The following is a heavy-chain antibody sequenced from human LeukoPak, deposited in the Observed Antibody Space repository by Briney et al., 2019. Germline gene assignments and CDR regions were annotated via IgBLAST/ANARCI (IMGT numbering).Heavy chain of an antibody. Sequence: SVKVSCKASGGTFSSYTISWVRQAPGQGLEWMGRIIPILGTANYAQKFQGRVTITTDESTSTAYMELSSLRSEDTAVYYCARSSYYYDSSGYSDYWGQGTLVTVSS. CDR1: GGTFSSYT. J-gene: IGHJ4*02. CDR3: ARSSYYYDSSGYSDY. CDR2: IIPILGTA. D-gene: IGHD3-22*01. V-gene: IGHV1-69*16.